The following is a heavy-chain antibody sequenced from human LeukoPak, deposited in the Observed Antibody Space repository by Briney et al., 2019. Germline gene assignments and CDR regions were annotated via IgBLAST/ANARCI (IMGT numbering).Heavy chain of an antibody. D-gene: IGHD2-2*01. V-gene: IGHV1-18*04. CDR3: ARALGYCSSTSCLYDY. CDR1: GYTFTSYG. J-gene: IGHJ4*02. CDR2: ISAYNGNT. Sequence: GASVKVSCKASGYTFTSYGISWVRQAPGPGLEWMGWISAYNGNTNYAQKLQGRVTMTTDTSTSTAYMELRSLRSDDTAVYYCARALGYCSSTSCLYDYWGQGTLVTVSS.